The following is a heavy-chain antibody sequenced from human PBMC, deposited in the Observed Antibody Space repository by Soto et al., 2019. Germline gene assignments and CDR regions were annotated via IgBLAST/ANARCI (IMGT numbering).Heavy chain of an antibody. Sequence: QLQLQESGPGLVKPSETLSLTCTVSGGSISSSSYYWGWIRQPPGKGLEWIGSIYYSGSTYYNPSLKSRVTMSVDTSKNQFSLKLRSVTAADTAVYYCATVVVHVSYPWGQGTLVTVSS. J-gene: IGHJ5*02. D-gene: IGHD2-15*01. CDR2: IYYSGST. CDR1: GGSISSSSYY. V-gene: IGHV4-39*01. CDR3: ATVVVHVSYP.